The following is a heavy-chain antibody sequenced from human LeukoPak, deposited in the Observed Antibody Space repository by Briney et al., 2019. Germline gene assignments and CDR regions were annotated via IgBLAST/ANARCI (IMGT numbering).Heavy chain of an antibody. CDR1: GGTFSSYA. J-gene: IGHJ6*03. CDR2: MIPIFGTA. V-gene: IGHV1-69*05. Sequence: SVKVPCKASGGTFSSYAISWVRQAPGQGLEWMGGMIPIFGTANYAQKFQGRVTITTDESTSTAYMELSSLRSEDTAVYYCAREAVTYYYDRSGTDPLYYMDVWGKGTTVTVSS. CDR3: AREAVTYYYDRSGTDPLYYMDV. D-gene: IGHD3-22*01.